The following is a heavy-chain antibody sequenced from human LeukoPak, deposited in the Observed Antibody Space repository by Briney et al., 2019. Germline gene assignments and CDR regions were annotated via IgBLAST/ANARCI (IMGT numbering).Heavy chain of an antibody. CDR3: AGGANHPWFDY. D-gene: IGHD1-14*01. Sequence: GGSLRLSCAASGFTFSSYAMSWVRQAPGKGLEWVSYISSSSSYTNYADSVKGRFTISRDNAKNSLYLQMNSLRAEDTAVYYCAGGANHPWFDYWGQGALVTVSS. V-gene: IGHV3-21*05. J-gene: IGHJ4*02. CDR1: GFTFSSYA. CDR2: ISSSSSYT.